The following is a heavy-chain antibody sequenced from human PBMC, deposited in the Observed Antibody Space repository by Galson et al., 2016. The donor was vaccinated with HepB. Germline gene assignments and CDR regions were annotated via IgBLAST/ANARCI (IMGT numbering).Heavy chain of an antibody. CDR2: MSYNYSP. CDR1: GGSISSSSYY. CDR3: ARQQVGNNWFDP. V-gene: IGHV4-39*07. J-gene: IGHJ5*02. D-gene: IGHD1-14*01. Sequence: QVQLQESGPGLVKPSETLSLPCTVSGGSISSSSYYWGWIRPPPGKGLEWIGWMSYNYSPTSNPSLKSRVSMLVDTSKNQFSLKVSSVTAADTAVYYCARQQVGNNWFDPWGQGALVTVSS.